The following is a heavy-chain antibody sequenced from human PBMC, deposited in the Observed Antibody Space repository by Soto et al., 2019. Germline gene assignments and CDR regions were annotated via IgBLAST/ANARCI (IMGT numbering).Heavy chain of an antibody. CDR1: GGSFSGYY. CDR2: INHSGST. V-gene: IGHV4-34*01. D-gene: IGHD4-4*01. Sequence: SETLSLTCAVYGGSFSGYYWSWIRQPPGKGLEWIGEINHSGSTNYNPSLKSRVTISVDTSKNQFSLKLSSVTAADTAVYYCAQTVTTTAGFDYWGQGTLVTVSS. CDR3: AQTVTTTAGFDY. J-gene: IGHJ4*02.